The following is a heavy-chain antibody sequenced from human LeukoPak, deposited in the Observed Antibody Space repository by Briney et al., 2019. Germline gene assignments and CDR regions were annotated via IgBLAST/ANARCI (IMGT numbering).Heavy chain of an antibody. CDR1: GGTFSSYA. CDR2: ITTYIGNT. J-gene: IGHJ4*02. V-gene: IGHV1-18*01. CDR3: ARGYDYGDYVGDFDY. D-gene: IGHD4-17*01. Sequence: ASVKVSCKASGGTFSSYAISWVRQAPGQGLKWMGWITTYIGNTNYAQKLQGRVTMTTDTSTSTAYMDLRGLRSDDTAVYYCARGYDYGDYVGDFDYWGQGTLVTVSS.